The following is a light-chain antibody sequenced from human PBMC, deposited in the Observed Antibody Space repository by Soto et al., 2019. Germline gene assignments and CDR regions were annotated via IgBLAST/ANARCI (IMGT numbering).Light chain of an antibody. V-gene: IGKV1-5*03. Sequence: DIQMTQSPSTLSGSVGDRVTITCRASQTISSWLAWYQQKPGKAPKLLIYKASTLKSGVPSRFSGSGSGTEFTLTISSLQPDDFATYYCQQYNNYFWAFGQGTRVEIK. CDR3: QQYNNYFWA. J-gene: IGKJ1*01. CDR1: QTISSW. CDR2: KAS.